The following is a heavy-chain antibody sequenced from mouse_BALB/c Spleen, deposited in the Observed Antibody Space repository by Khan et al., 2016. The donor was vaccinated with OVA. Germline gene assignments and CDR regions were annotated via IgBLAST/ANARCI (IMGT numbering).Heavy chain of an antibody. D-gene: IGHD1-1*01. J-gene: IGHJ2*01. CDR1: GYSITNNYV. Sequence: EVQLQESGPGLVKPSQSLSLTCTVTGYSITNNYVWNWIRQLPGNKLEWMGYISYSGSTNYNPSLKSRISITRDTSKNQFFLQLNSVTTEDTATYYCARGNYYGYYFDYWGQGTTLTVSS. V-gene: IGHV3-2*02. CDR3: ARGNYYGYYFDY. CDR2: ISYSGST.